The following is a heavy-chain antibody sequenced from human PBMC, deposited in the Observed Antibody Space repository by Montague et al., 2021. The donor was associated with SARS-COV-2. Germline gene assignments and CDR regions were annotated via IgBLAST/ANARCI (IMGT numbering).Heavy chain of an antibody. Sequence: SETLSLTCAVYGGSFSGYYRSWIRQPPGKGLEWNGEINHSGNTNYNPSLKSRVTISVDTSKDKFPLKLSSVTAADTAVDYCARSKPGSRFYYYYGMDVWGQGTTVTVSS. CDR2: INHSGNT. D-gene: IGHD1-14*01. J-gene: IGHJ6*02. CDR1: GGSFSGYY. CDR3: ARSKPGSRFYYYYGMDV. V-gene: IGHV4-34*01.